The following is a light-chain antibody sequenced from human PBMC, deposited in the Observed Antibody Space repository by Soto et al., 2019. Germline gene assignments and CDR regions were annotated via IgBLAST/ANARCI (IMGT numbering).Light chain of an antibody. V-gene: IGLV1-44*01. CDR3: AAWDDSLNGRV. CDR2: SNN. J-gene: IGLJ7*01. Sequence: QSVLTQPPSASGTPGQRVTISCSGSTSNIGSNTVNWYQQLPGTAPKLLIYSNNQRPSGVPGRFSGSKSGTSASLAISGLQSEDEADYYCAAWDDSLNGRVFGTGTQLTVL. CDR1: TSNIGSNT.